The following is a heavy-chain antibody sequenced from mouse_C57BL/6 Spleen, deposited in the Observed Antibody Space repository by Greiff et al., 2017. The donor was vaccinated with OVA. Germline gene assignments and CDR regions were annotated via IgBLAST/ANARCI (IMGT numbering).Heavy chain of an antibody. CDR3: ESSGGNYAHYAMDY. J-gene: IGHJ4*01. CDR1: GYAFSSSG. Sequence: VKLVESGPELVKPGASVKISCKASGYAFSSSGMNWVKQRPGKGLEWIGRIYTGDGDTNYNGKLKGKVTMTADKASSTAYMQLSRLTSEDSAVYFCESSGGNYAHYAMDYWGQGTSVTVSS. CDR2: IYTGDGDT. D-gene: IGHD2-1*01. V-gene: IGHV1-82*01.